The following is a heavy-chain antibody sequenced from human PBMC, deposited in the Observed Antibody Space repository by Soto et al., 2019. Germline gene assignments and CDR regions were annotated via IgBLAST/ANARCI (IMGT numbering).Heavy chain of an antibody. D-gene: IGHD1-26*01. CDR2: ISPYIGNT. CDR1: GYTLTGLS. CDR3: ASHSGSSPEGRYYYGMDV. Sequence: ASVKVSCKVSGYTLTGLSMHWVRQAPGQGLEWMGWISPYIGNTDYAQKLQGRVTMTADASTSTAYMELSSLRSEDTAVYYCASHSGSSPEGRYYYGMDVWGQGTTVTVSS. V-gene: IGHV1-18*01. J-gene: IGHJ6*02.